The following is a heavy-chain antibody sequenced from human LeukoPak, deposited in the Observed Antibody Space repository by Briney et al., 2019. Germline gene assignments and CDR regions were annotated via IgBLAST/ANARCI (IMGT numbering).Heavy chain of an antibody. V-gene: IGHV1-46*01. CDR1: GYTFTSYY. CDR3: ARATSSPHDYSNYNNWFDP. Sequence: ASVKVSCKASGYTFTSYYMHWVRQAPGQGLEWVGIINPSGGSTSYAQKFQGRVTMTRDTSTSTVYMELSSLRSEDTAVYYCARATSSPHDYSNYNNWFDPWGQGTLVTVSS. J-gene: IGHJ5*02. CDR2: INPSGGST. D-gene: IGHD4-4*01.